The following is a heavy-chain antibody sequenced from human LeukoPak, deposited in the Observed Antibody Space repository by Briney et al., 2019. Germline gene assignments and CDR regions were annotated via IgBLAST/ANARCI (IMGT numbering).Heavy chain of an antibody. D-gene: IGHD3-16*01. CDR3: GRGRARLKPRGGGYFYL. Sequence: SETLSLTCTVSGGSIRSSRYYRAWIRQPPGKGREWFGSMDYSESSDYNPSLKSRLTISADTSKNQFSLKLRSGPAADKAVFYCGRGRARLKPRGGGYFYLWGRGILVTVSS. V-gene: IGHV4-39*07. J-gene: IGHJ2*01. CDR1: GGSIRSSRYY. CDR2: MDYSESS.